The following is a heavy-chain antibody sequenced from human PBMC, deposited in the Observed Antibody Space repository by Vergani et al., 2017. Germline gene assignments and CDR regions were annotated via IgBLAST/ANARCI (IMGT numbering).Heavy chain of an antibody. CDR2: IYYSGST. D-gene: IGHD2-2*01. Sequence: QLQLQESGPGLVKPSETLALTCTVSGGSISSSSYYWGWIRQPPGKGLEWIGRIYYSGSTFYNPSLKSRVTMSVDTSKSQFSLKVSSVTAADTAVYCCXREPRSLYCRRTYCTTDAYDIWGQGTMVTVSS. J-gene: IGHJ3*02. V-gene: IGHV4-39*07. CDR3: XREPRSLYCRRTYCTTDAYDI. CDR1: GGSISSSSYY.